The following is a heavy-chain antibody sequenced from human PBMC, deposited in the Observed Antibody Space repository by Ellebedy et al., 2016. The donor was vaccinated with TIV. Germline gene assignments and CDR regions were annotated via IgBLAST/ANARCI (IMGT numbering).Heavy chain of an antibody. CDR2: IYYSGST. V-gene: IGHV4-39*01. J-gene: IGHJ4*02. CDR1: GGSISSGGYY. D-gene: IGHD1-7*01. Sequence: SETLSLTXTVSGGSISSGGYYWGWIRQPPGKGLEWIGSIYYSGSTQYNPSLKSRVTISVDTSKKQFSLKLSSVTAADTAVYNCASSNWNYYELFDYWGQGTLVTVSS. CDR3: ASSNWNYYELFDY.